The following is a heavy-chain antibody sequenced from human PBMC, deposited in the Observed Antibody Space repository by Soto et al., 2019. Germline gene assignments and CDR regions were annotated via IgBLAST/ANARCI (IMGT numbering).Heavy chain of an antibody. CDR1: GYTFTSYG. CDR2: IRAYIGNT. Sequence: QVQLVQSGAEVTKPGASVKVSCKASGYTFTSYGIRWVRQAPGQGLEWMGWIRAYIGNTNYAQKLQGRVTMTTDTSTITDYMEQRRLRSGDSAVYYCGRDVPTMHVWGQGTTVTVSS. V-gene: IGHV1-18*01. J-gene: IGHJ6*02. CDR3: GRDVPTMHV.